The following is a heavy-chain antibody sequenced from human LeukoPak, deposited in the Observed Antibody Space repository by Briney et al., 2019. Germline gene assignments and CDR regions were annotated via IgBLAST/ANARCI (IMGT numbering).Heavy chain of an antibody. D-gene: IGHD2-15*01. CDR1: GGTFSSYA. CDR2: VIPIFGTA. J-gene: IGHJ6*03. V-gene: IGHV1-69*06. CDR3: ARGWWYPHYYYYYYMDV. Sequence: SVKVSCKASGGTFSSYAISWVRQAPGQGLEGMGGVIPIFGTANYAQQFQGRVTINADKSTSTAYMELSSLRSEDTAVYYCARGWWYPHYYYYYYMDVWGKGTTVTISS.